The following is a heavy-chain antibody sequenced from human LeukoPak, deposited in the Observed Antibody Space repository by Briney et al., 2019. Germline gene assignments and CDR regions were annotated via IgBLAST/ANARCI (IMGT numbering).Heavy chain of an antibody. CDR3: ARAPYCSSTSCSGTN. Sequence: GGSLRLSCAASGFTFSSCSMNWVRQAPGKGLEWVSSISSSSSYIYYADSVKGRFTISRDNAKNSLYLQMNSLRAEDTAVYYCARAPYCSSTSCSGTNWGQGTLVTVSS. V-gene: IGHV3-21*01. CDR2: ISSSSSYI. D-gene: IGHD2-2*01. CDR1: GFTFSSCS. J-gene: IGHJ4*02.